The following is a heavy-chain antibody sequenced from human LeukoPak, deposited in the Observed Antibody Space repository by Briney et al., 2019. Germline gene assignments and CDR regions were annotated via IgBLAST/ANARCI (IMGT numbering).Heavy chain of an antibody. Sequence: NPGGSLRLSCVASGFTFSNYNMNWVRQAPGKGLEWVSSITPSSGYIYYADSVTGRFTIFRDNAKNSLYLQMNSLRAEDTAVYYCARGVRQFDPWGQGTLVTVSS. CDR2: ITPSSGYI. CDR1: GFTFSNYN. D-gene: IGHD1-1*01. J-gene: IGHJ5*02. V-gene: IGHV3-21*01. CDR3: ARGVRQFDP.